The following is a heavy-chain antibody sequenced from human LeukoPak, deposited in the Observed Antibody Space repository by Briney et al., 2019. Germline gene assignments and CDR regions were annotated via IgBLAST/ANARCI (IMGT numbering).Heavy chain of an antibody. CDR2: ISSNGGST. J-gene: IGHJ4*02. CDR1: GFTFSSYA. D-gene: IGHD3-10*01. Sequence: GRSLRLSCAASGFTFSSYAMHWVRQAPGKGLEYVSAISSNGGSTYYADSVKGRFTISRDNSKNTLYLQMSSLRAEDTAVYYCVKDRVGDYYGSGSFDYWGQGTLVTVSS. CDR3: VKDRVGDYYGSGSFDY. V-gene: IGHV3-64D*06.